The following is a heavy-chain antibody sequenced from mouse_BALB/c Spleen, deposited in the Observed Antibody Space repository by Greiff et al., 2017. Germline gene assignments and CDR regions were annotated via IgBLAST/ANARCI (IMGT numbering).Heavy chain of an antibody. Sequence: EVKLVESGGDLVKPGGSLKLSCAASGFTFSSYGMSWVRQTPDKRLEWVATISSGGSYTYYPDSVKGRFTISRDNAKNTLYLQMSSLKSEDTAMYYCARSTEGFDYWGQGTTLTVSS. J-gene: IGHJ2*01. CDR1: GFTFSSYG. CDR2: ISSGGSYT. CDR3: ARSTEGFDY. V-gene: IGHV5-6*01. D-gene: IGHD2-1*01.